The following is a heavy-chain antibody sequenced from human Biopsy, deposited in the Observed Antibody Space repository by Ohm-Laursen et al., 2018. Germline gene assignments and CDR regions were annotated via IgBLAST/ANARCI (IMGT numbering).Heavy chain of an antibody. CDR2: IYPGGGT. CDR3: AGIVLGPTNDAFDI. J-gene: IGHJ3*02. D-gene: IGHD1-26*01. CDR1: GDSIRNYY. Sequence: SETLSLTCTVSGDSIRNYYWSWIRQAAGKGLEWIGRIYPGGGTIYNPSLKSRVTTSVDTSKNHFSLNLNSVTAADTAVYYCAGIVLGPTNDAFDIWGQGTMVTVSS. V-gene: IGHV4-4*07.